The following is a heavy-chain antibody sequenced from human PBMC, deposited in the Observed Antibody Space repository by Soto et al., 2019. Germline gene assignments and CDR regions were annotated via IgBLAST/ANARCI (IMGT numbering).Heavy chain of an antibody. CDR1: GGGFGGYF. J-gene: IGHJ1*01. V-gene: IGHV4-34*01. CDR3: ARGSSTGSWFLKY. D-gene: IGHD6-13*01. Sequence: SETLSLTCPFGGGGFGGYFWSWIRQPPGLGLEWIGVITPSGGTNYNPSLKSRVSISVDTPKNQFSLKVTSLPAPVTGVFYCARGSSTGSWFLKYWGQG. CDR2: ITPSGGT.